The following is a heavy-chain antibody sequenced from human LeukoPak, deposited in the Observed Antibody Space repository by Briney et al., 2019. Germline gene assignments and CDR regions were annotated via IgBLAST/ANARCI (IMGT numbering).Heavy chain of an antibody. CDR3: MGYGGSSF. J-gene: IGHJ4*02. V-gene: IGHV3-66*01. CDR2: IDNVGGT. CDR1: GFTVSDNH. D-gene: IGHD4-23*01. Sequence: GGSLRLSCVASGFTVSDNHVSWVRQAPGKGLEWVSLIDNVGGTYYADSVKGRFTISREHSENTLYLQMNSLSAEDTALYYCMGYGGSSFWGQGTLVTVPS.